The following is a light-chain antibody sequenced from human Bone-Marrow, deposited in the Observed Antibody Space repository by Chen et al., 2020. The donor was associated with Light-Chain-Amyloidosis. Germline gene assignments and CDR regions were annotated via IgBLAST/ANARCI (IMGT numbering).Light chain of an antibody. Sequence: SYELTQPPSVSVSPGQTARITCSGDDLPTKYAYWYQQKPGQAPVLVIHSDTERPPGISERFSGSSSGTTATLTISGVQAEDEAYYHCQSADSSGTYDVIFGGGTKLTVL. J-gene: IGLJ2*01. CDR1: DLPTKY. V-gene: IGLV3-25*03. CDR2: SDT. CDR3: QSADSSGTYDVI.